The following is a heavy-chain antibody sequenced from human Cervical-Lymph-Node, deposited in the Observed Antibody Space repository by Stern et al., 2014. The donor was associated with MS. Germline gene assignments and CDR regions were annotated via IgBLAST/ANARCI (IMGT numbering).Heavy chain of an antibody. J-gene: IGHJ4*01. Sequence: QMQLVQSGAEARAPGASLKVSCKASGYIFTDYYLHWVRQAPGQGLEWLGWINPNSGGTNYAQNFQGRVTMTRDTSISKAYMELRWLGSADTAVYYCARGSGTAYDLRGDYWGQGTLVTVSS. D-gene: IGHD3-3*01. V-gene: IGHV1-2*02. CDR2: INPNSGGT. CDR1: GYIFTDYY. CDR3: ARGSGTAYDLRGDY.